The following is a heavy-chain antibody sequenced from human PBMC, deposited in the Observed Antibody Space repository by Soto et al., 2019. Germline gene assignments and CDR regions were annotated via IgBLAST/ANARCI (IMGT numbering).Heavy chain of an antibody. CDR3: ARDRSSGWYYY. V-gene: IGHV3-7*04. J-gene: IGHJ4*02. Sequence: EVQLVESGGGLVQPGESLRLSCAASGFTFSSYWMTWVRQAPGKGLEWVANIKQDGSEKKYMDSVKGRFTISRDNAKNSLFLEMNSLSAEDTAVYYCARDRSSGWYYYWGQGTLVTVSS. CDR2: IKQDGSEK. CDR1: GFTFSSYW. D-gene: IGHD6-19*01.